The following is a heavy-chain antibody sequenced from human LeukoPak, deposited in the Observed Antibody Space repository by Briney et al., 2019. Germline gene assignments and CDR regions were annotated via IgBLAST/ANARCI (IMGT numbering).Heavy chain of an antibody. CDR3: ARGSRSPSGTYHYYFDY. CDR1: AFTFSSNY. V-gene: IGHV3-53*01. J-gene: IGHJ4*02. D-gene: IGHD1-26*01. CDR2: VFSGGTT. Sequence: GGSLRLSCAASAFTFSSNYMSWVRQAPGKGLEWVSVVFSGGTTYYADSVKGRFTISRDNSKNTLYLQMNSLRAEDTAVYYCARGSRSPSGTYHYYFDYWGQGTLVTVSS.